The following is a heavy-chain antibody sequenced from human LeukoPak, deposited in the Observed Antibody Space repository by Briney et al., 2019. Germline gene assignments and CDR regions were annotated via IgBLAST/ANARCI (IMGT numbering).Heavy chain of an antibody. CDR3: ARPLPDYYASGSSANVYYYYYMDV. CDR1: GGSISSYY. Sequence: SEALSLTCTVSGGSISSYYWSWIRQPPGKGLEWIGYIYYSGSTNYNPSLKSRVTISVDTSKNQFSLKLSSVTAADTAVYYCARPLPDYYASGSSANVYYYYYMDVWGKGTTVTVSS. D-gene: IGHD3-10*01. CDR2: IYYSGST. J-gene: IGHJ6*03. V-gene: IGHV4-59*01.